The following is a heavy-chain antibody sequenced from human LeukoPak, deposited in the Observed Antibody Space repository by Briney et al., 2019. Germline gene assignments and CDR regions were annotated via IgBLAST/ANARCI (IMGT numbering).Heavy chain of an antibody. CDR3: ARGIRIYGSGSYYNY. CDR2: INHSGST. V-gene: IGHV4-34*01. D-gene: IGHD3-10*01. Sequence: SETLSLTCAVYGGSFSGYYWSWIRQPPGKGLEWIGEINHSGSTNYNPSLKSRVTISVDTSKNQFSLKLSSVTAADTAVYYCARGIRIYGSGSYYNYWGQGTLVTVSS. CDR1: GGSFSGYY. J-gene: IGHJ4*02.